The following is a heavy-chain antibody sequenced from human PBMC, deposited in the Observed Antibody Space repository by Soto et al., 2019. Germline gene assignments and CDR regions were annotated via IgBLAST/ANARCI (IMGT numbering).Heavy chain of an antibody. J-gene: IGHJ5*01. CDR3: ARVLSSFAPPDS. V-gene: IGHV3-21*01. CDR1: GFSFGAYS. D-gene: IGHD3-16*02. CDR2: NSTSSSYK. Sequence: PGGSLRLSCAASGFSFGAYSMNWVRQAPGKGLEWGSSNSTSSSYKYYADSVEGRFTISRDNAKNSLYLQMNSLRAEDTAVYYCARVLSSFAPPDSWGQGIVVTVS.